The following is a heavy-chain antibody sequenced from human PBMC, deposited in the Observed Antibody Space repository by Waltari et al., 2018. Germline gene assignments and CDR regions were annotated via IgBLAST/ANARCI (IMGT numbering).Heavy chain of an antibody. CDR2: IYYSGST. CDR1: GGSISSSSSY. Sequence: QLQLQESGPGLVKPSETLSLTCTVSGGSISSSSSYLAWIRPPPGKGLEWIGSIYYSGSTYYNPSLKSRVTISVDTSKNQFSLKLSSVTAADTAVYYCARGGAYCGGDCYSYAFDIWGQGTMVTVSS. CDR3: ARGGAYCGGDCYSYAFDI. J-gene: IGHJ3*02. V-gene: IGHV4-39*07. D-gene: IGHD2-21*01.